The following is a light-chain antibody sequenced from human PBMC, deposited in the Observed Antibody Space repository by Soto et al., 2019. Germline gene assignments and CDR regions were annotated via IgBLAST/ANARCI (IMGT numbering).Light chain of an antibody. V-gene: IGLV4-60*02. Sequence: QLVLTRSSSASASLGSSVRLTCTLSSGHSSYIIAWHQQQLGKAPRFLMKVEGSGSYDKGSGVPDRFSGSSSGADRYLTISNLQFEDEADYFCETWDNNTWVFGGGTKLTVL. CDR1: SGHSSYI. CDR2: VEGSGSY. J-gene: IGLJ3*02. CDR3: ETWDNNTWV.